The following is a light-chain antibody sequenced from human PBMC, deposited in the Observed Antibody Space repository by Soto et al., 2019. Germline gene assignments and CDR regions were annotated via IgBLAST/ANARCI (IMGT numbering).Light chain of an antibody. CDR1: QNIRSW. CDR3: QQYNNWPRT. V-gene: IGKV1-5*01. Sequence: DIRMTQSPSTLSASIGDRVTITCRASQNIRSWLAWYQQKPGKAPNLLIYDASSLESGVPSRFSGSGSGTEFTLTISRLQPEDFAVYYCQQYNNWPRTFGQGTKVDI. CDR2: DAS. J-gene: IGKJ1*01.